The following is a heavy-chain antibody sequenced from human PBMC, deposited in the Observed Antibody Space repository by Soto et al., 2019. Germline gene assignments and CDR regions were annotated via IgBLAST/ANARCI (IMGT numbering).Heavy chain of an antibody. J-gene: IGHJ4*02. V-gene: IGHV3-9*01. CDR2: ISWNSGSI. CDR3: ARVAARNRRSSGWPY. Sequence: GGSLRLSCAASGFTFGDYAMHWVRQAPGKGLEWVSGISWNSGSIGYADSVKGRFTISRDNAKNSLYLQMNSLRAEDTAVYYCARVAARNRRSSGWPYWGQGTLVTVSS. CDR1: GFTFGDYA. D-gene: IGHD6-19*01.